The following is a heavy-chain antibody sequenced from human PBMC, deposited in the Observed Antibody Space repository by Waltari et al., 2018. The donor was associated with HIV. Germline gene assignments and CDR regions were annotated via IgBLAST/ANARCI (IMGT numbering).Heavy chain of an antibody. CDR3: AGEMATVYVDY. D-gene: IGHD5-12*01. V-gene: IGHV3-21*01. CDR2: IASSSPTYI. J-gene: IGHJ4*02. CDR1: GFPLSSDI. Sequence: DVQLVESGGGLVKPGGSLRLSCAASGFPLSSDIMTWVRQAPGKGLEWVASIASSSPTYIYYADSVRGRFTISRDNAKNSLYLQMNNLRAEDTAVYYCAGEMATVYVDYWGQGTLVTVSS.